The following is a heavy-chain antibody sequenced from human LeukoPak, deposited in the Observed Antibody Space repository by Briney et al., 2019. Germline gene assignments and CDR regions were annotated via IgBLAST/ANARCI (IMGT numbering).Heavy chain of an antibody. CDR1: GFTFSDYY. D-gene: IGHD4-17*01. CDR2: ISSSGSPI. Sequence: GGSLRLSCAASGFTFSDYYMSWIRQAPGKGLEWVSYISSSGSPIYYADSVKGRFTISRDNAKNSLYLQMNSLRAEDTAVYYCAKDPYGDYYYYYYMDVWGKGTTVTVSS. J-gene: IGHJ6*03. CDR3: AKDPYGDYYYYYYMDV. V-gene: IGHV3-11*04.